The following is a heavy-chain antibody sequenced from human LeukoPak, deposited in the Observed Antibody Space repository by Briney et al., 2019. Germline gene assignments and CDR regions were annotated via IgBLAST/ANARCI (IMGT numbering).Heavy chain of an antibody. D-gene: IGHD3/OR15-3a*01. CDR3: ARIRALGPDQYYFDY. J-gene: IGHJ4*02. Sequence: SETLSLTCTVSGGSISSYYWSWIRQPAGKGLEWIGRIYTSGSTNHNPSLKSRVTMSVDTSKNQFSLKLSSVTAADTAVYYCARIRALGPDQYYFDYWGQGTLVTVSS. V-gene: IGHV4-4*07. CDR2: IYTSGST. CDR1: GGSISSYY.